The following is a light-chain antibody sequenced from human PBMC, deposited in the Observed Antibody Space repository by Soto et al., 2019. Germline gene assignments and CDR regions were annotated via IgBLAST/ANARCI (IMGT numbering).Light chain of an antibody. CDR1: QSLLHSNGYNY. CDR3: VQALQSPPWT. Sequence: DIVVTQSPLTLPVTPGETASISCRSRQSLLHSNGYNYLDWYLQKPGQSPQLLIYLGSNRAPGVPDRFSGSGSGTDFTLKISRVEAEDVGVYYCVQALQSPPWTFGQGTKVQIK. J-gene: IGKJ1*01. CDR2: LGS. V-gene: IGKV2-28*01.